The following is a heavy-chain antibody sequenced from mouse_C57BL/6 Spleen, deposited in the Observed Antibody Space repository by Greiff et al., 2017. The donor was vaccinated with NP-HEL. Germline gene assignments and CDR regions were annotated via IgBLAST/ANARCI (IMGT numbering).Heavy chain of an antibody. CDR3: ARWGYSNYYAMDY. V-gene: IGHV1-64*01. CDR1: GYTFTSYW. CDR2: IHPNSGST. D-gene: IGHD2-5*01. Sequence: QVQLQQPEAELVKPGASVKLSCKASGYTFTSYWMHWVKQRPGQGLEWIGMIHPNSGSTNYNEKFKSKATLTVDKSSSTAYMQLSSLTSEDSAVYYCARWGYSNYYAMDYWGQGTSVTVSS. J-gene: IGHJ4*01.